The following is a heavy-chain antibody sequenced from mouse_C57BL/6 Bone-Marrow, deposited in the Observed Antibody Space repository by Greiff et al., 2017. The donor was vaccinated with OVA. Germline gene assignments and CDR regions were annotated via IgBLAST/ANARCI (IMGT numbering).Heavy chain of an antibody. Sequence: QVTLKESGPGILQPSQTLSLTCSFSGFSLSTFGMGVGWIRQPSGKGLEWLAPIWWDDDKYYNPALKSRLTISKDTSKNQVFLKIANVDTADTATYYCARIHYYGSPAWFAYWGQGTLVTVSA. D-gene: IGHD1-1*01. V-gene: IGHV8-8*01. CDR2: IWWDDDK. CDR3: ARIHYYGSPAWFAY. CDR1: GFSLSTFGMG. J-gene: IGHJ3*01.